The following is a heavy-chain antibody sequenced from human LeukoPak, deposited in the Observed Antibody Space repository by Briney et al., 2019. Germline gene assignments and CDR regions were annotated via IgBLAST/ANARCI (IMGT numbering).Heavy chain of an antibody. D-gene: IGHD3-10*01. V-gene: IGHV3-49*04. CDR2: IRSKTHGGAP. CDR1: GFTFADYG. Sequence: PGGSLRLSCTASGFTFADYGFSWVRQAPGKGLQWVTFIRSKTHGGAPEYAASVKGRFTVSRGDSKSIAYLQIDSLQTEDTAVYYCTRARYYGSASYYSDAFDVWGQGTLVTVSS. J-gene: IGHJ3*01. CDR3: TRARYYGSASYYSDAFDV.